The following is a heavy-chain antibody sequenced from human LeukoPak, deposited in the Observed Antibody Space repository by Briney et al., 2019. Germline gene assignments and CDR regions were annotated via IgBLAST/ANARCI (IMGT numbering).Heavy chain of an antibody. J-gene: IGHJ6*02. V-gene: IGHV3-33*01. Sequence: GGSLRLSCAASGFTFSSYGMHWVRQAPGKGLEWVAVIWYDGSNKYYADSVKGRFTISRDNSKNTLYLQMNSLRAEDTAVYYCARDWYSSGWYAGTVYYYYYGMDVWGQGTTVTVSS. D-gene: IGHD6-19*01. CDR3: ARDWYSSGWYAGTVYYYYYGMDV. CDR1: GFTFSSYG. CDR2: IWYDGSNK.